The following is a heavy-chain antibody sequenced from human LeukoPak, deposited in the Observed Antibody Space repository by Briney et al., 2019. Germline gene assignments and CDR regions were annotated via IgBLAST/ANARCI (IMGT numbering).Heavy chain of an antibody. J-gene: IGHJ6*03. CDR1: GYTFTDYY. CDR3: ARQGDPGYYYYYYMDV. Sequence: ASVKVSCKASGYTFTDYYTHWVRQAPGQGLEWMGWINPNSGDTNHAQKFQGRVTMTRDTSISTAYMEVRSLRSDDTAVYYCARQGDPGYYYYYYMDVWGKGTTVTVSS. D-gene: IGHD2-21*01. CDR2: INPNSGDT. V-gene: IGHV1-2*02.